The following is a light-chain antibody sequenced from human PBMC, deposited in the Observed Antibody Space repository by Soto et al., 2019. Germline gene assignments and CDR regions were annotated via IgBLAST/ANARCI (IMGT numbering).Light chain of an antibody. Sequence: EIVMTQSPATLSLSPGERATLSCRASQSIGRSLAWYQQKPGQAPRLLIYGASTRATGIPARFSGSGSGTEFTLTISSLQSEDFAVYYCQQYNNWTPWTFGQGTKVDIK. CDR3: QQYNNWTPWT. J-gene: IGKJ1*01. CDR1: QSIGRS. V-gene: IGKV3-15*01. CDR2: GAS.